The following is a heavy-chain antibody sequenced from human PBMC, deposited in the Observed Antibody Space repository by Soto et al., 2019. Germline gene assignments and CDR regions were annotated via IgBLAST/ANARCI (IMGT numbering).Heavy chain of an antibody. Sequence: SQTLSLTCAISGDSVSGNSAAWNWIRQSPSRGLEWLGRTYYRSKWYNDYAVSVKSRITINPDTFKNQFSLQLNSVTPEDTAVYYCARSRVQLERRYYYYGMDVWGQGTTVTVSS. D-gene: IGHD1-1*01. CDR2: TYYRSKWYN. V-gene: IGHV6-1*01. J-gene: IGHJ6*02. CDR3: ARSRVQLERRYYYYGMDV. CDR1: GDSVSGNSAA.